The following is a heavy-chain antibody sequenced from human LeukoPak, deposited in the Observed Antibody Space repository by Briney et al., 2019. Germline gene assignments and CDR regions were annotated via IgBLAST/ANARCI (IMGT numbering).Heavy chain of an antibody. CDR2: IYYSEST. J-gene: IGHJ5*02. CDR1: GGSVSSGSYY. Sequence: SQTLSLTCTVSGGSVSSGSYYCSWIRQPPGKGLELIGYIYYSESTNYKPSLKSRLTISVGTAKNQFSLKLSSVTAADSAVYYCARVYDWFDPWGQGTLVIVSA. CDR3: ARVYDWFDP. V-gene: IGHV4-61*01. D-gene: IGHD3-16*01.